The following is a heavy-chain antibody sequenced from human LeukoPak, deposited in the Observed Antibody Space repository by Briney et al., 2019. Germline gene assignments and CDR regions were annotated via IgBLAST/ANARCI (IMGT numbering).Heavy chain of an antibody. D-gene: IGHD3-22*01. CDR1: GGSFSGYY. CDR3: AYSSGYPVDY. Sequence: SETLSLTCAVYGGSFSGYYWSWIRQPPGKGREWIGEINHSGSTNYNPPLKSRVTISVDTSKNQFSLKLSSVTAADTAVYYCAYSSGYPVDYWGQGTLVTVSS. V-gene: IGHV4-34*01. J-gene: IGHJ4*02. CDR2: INHSGST.